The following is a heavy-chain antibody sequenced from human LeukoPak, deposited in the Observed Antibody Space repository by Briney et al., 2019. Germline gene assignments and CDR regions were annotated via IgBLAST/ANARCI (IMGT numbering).Heavy chain of an antibody. CDR3: AREPGYSGYGDY. CDR2: IYHSGST. Sequence: SETLSLTCAVSGYSISSGYYWGWIRQPPGKGLEWIGSIYHSGSTYYNPSLKSRVTISVDESKNQFSLKLSSVTAADTAVYYCAREPGYSGYGDYWGQGTLVTVSS. CDR1: GYSISSGYY. D-gene: IGHD5-12*01. J-gene: IGHJ4*02. V-gene: IGHV4-38-2*02.